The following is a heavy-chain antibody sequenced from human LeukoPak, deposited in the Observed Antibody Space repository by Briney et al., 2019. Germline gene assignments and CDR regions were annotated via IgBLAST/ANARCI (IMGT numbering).Heavy chain of an antibody. CDR3: AKRGSSSSYYFDY. CDR1: GFTFSSYG. CDR2: ISYDGSNK. V-gene: IGHV3-30*18. D-gene: IGHD6-13*01. Sequence: GGSLRLSCAASGFTFSSYGMHGVRQAPGKGLEWVAVISYDGSNKYYADSVKGRFTISRDNSKNTLYLQMNRLSAEDTAVYYCAKRGSSSSYYFDYWGQGTLVTVSS. J-gene: IGHJ4*02.